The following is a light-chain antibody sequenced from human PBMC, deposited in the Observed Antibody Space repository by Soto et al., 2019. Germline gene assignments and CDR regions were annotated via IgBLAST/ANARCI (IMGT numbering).Light chain of an antibody. CDR3: QQYNNWPPRYT. CDR2: GAS. J-gene: IGKJ2*01. CDR1: QSVSSN. Sequence: EIVMTQSPATLSVSPGEKATLSSGASQSVSSNLAWYQQKPGQAPRPLIYGASTRAPGIPARFSGSGSGTEFTLTISSLQSEDVAVYYCQQYNNWPPRYTFGQGTKLEIK. V-gene: IGKV3-15*01.